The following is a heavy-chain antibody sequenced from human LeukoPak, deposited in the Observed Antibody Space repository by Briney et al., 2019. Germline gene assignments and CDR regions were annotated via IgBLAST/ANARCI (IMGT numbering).Heavy chain of an antibody. Sequence: SETLSLTCTVSGGSISSYYWSWIRQTPGKGLEWIGYIYNSGSTNYNPSLKSRVTISVDTSKNQFSLKLNSVTAADTAVYYCARGGICYGDAFCSWFDPWGQGTLVTVSS. J-gene: IGHJ5*02. CDR3: ARGGICYGDAFCSWFDP. CDR1: GGSISSYY. D-gene: IGHD4-17*01. V-gene: IGHV4-59*01. CDR2: IYNSGST.